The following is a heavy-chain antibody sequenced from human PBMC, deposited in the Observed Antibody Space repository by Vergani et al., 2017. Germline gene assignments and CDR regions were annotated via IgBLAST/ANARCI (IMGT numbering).Heavy chain of an antibody. Sequence: QVQLVQSGAEVKKPGASVKVSCKASGYTFTSYYMHWVRQAPGQGLEWMGIINPSGGSTSYAQKFQGRVTMTRDTSTSTVYMELSSLRSEDTAVDYCAKDIDYDSSGYYPMAGHYFDYWGQGTLVTVSS. CDR3: AKDIDYDSSGYYPMAGHYFDY. V-gene: IGHV1-46*01. D-gene: IGHD3-22*01. CDR2: INPSGGST. CDR1: GYTFTSYY. J-gene: IGHJ4*02.